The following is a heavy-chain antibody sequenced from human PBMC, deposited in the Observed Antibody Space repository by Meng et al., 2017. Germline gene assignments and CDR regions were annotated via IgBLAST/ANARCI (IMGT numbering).Heavy chain of an antibody. D-gene: IGHD3-10*01. Sequence: SGPTLVKPTQTLTLTCTFSGFSLSTSGVGVGWIRQPPGKALEWLSLIYWNDDKRYSPSLKSRLTITNDTSKNQVVLTMTNMDPVDTATYYCAHTLLFGEFPNWGQGKLVTVSS. J-gene: IGHJ4*02. CDR3: AHTLLFGEFPN. CDR1: GFSLSTSGVG. CDR2: IYWNDDK. V-gene: IGHV2-5*01.